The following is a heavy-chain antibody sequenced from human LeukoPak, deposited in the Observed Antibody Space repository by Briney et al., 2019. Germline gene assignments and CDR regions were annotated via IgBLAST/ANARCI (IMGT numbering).Heavy chain of an antibody. J-gene: IGHJ4*02. V-gene: IGHV1-69*04. D-gene: IGHD6-19*01. CDR3: ARVAVAAHFDY. CDR1: GGTFSSYA. CDR2: IIPILGIA. Sequence: SVKVSRKASGGTFSSYAISWVRQAPGQGLEWMGRIIPILGIANYAQKFQGRVTITADKSTSTAYMELSSLRSEDTAVYYCARVAVAAHFDYWGQGTLVTVSS.